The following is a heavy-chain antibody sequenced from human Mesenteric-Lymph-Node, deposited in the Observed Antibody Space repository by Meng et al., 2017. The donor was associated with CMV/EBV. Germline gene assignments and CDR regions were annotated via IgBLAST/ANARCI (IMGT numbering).Heavy chain of an antibody. CDR2: IYSGGST. D-gene: IGHD1-26*01. Sequence: GGSLRLSCAASGLTVWGSSMSWVRQPPGRGLEWVSAIYSGGSTNYADSVEGRFTISRDNSQNTLHLQMNSLRAEDTAVYYCAKDKNYGGTYYGGLDYWGQGTLVTVSS. V-gene: IGHV3-66*01. CDR1: GLTVWGSS. J-gene: IGHJ4*02. CDR3: AKDKNYGGTYYGGLDY.